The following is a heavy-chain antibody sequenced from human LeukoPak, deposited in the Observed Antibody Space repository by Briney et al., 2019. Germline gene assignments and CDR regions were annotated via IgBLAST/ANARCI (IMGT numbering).Heavy chain of an antibody. CDR3: ARGGSGLEAGDYYYYYMDV. D-gene: IGHD3-3*01. J-gene: IGHJ6*03. CDR2: IYYSGST. V-gene: IGHV4-59*11. CDR1: GGSISSHY. Sequence: SETLSLTCTVSGGSISSHYWSWIRQPPGKGLEWIGYIYYSGSTNYNPSLKSRVTISVDTSKNQFSLKLSSVTAADTAVYYCARGGSGLEAGDYYYYYMDVWGKGTTVTVSS.